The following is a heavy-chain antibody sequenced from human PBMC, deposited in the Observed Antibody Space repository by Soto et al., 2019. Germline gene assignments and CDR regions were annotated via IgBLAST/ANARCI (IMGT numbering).Heavy chain of an antibody. J-gene: IGHJ4*02. V-gene: IGHV4-31*03. CDR3: ASAAQTSYYDSRYFDY. CDR2: IYYSGST. D-gene: IGHD3-22*01. Sequence: SETLSLTCTVSGGSISSGGYYWSWIRQHPGKGLEWIGYIYYSGSTYYNPSLKSRVTISVDTSKNQFSLKLSSVTAADTAVYYCASAAQTSYYDSRYFDYWGQGTLVTVSS. CDR1: GGSISSGGYY.